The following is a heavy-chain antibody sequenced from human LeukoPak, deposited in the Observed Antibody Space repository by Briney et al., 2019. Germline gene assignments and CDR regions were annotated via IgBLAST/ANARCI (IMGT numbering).Heavy chain of an antibody. Sequence: PGGSLRLSCAASGFTLSRYAMHWVRQAPGKGLEWVATMSYDGSKIYYAESVKGRFTISRDNSKNSLYLQLNSLRTEDTALYYCAKVRGSGYYYGMDVWGQGTTVTVSS. J-gene: IGHJ6*02. V-gene: IGHV3-30-3*01. CDR3: AKVRGSGYYYGMDV. CDR1: GFTLSRYA. D-gene: IGHD3-10*01. CDR2: MSYDGSKI.